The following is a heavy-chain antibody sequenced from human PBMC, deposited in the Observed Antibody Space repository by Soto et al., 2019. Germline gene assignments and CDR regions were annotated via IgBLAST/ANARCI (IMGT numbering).Heavy chain of an antibody. CDR1: GGTFSSYA. CDR2: IIPIFGTA. D-gene: IGHD5-12*01. Sequence: SVKVSCKASGGTFSSYAISWVRQAPGQGLEWMGGIIPIFGTANYVQKFQGRVTITADESTSTAYMELSSLRSEDTAVYYCARVPRDGYNKNAFDIWGQGTMVTVSS. V-gene: IGHV1-69*13. CDR3: ARVPRDGYNKNAFDI. J-gene: IGHJ3*02.